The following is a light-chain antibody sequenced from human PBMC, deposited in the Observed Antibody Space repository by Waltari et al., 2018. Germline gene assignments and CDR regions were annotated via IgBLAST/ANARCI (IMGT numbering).Light chain of an antibody. Sequence: EIVLTQSPVTLSLSPGETATLSCRASQSVSTYLAWYQHKPGQAPRLLIYDAFNRATGIPARFSGSVSGTDFTLTISGLEPEDFAVYFCQQRSHLVTFGGGTKVEIK. CDR1: QSVSTY. V-gene: IGKV3-11*01. J-gene: IGKJ4*01. CDR2: DAF. CDR3: QQRSHLVT.